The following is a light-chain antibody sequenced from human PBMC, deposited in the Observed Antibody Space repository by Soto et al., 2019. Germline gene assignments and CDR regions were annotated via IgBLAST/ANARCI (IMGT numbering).Light chain of an antibody. Sequence: ETVLTQSPGTLSLSPGERATLSCRASQNLNSNFLAWYQQKPGQAPRLLIYGASSRATGIPDRFSGSGSGTDFTLTISRLEPEDFAVYYCQQYASSPWTFGQGTKVDIK. CDR2: GAS. J-gene: IGKJ1*01. CDR3: QQYASSPWT. V-gene: IGKV3-20*01. CDR1: QNLNSNF.